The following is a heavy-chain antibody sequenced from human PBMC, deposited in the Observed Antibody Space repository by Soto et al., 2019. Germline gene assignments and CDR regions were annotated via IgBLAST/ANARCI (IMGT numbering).Heavy chain of an antibody. CDR3: AKDAIIRYPGTDGAFDI. D-gene: IGHD1-1*01. CDR1: GFTFDDYA. J-gene: IGHJ3*02. Sequence: EVQLVESGGGLVQPGRSLRLSCAASGFTFDDYAMHWVRQAPGKGLEWVSGISWNSGSIGYADSVKGRFTISRDNAKNSLYLQMTSLRAEDTALYYCAKDAIIRYPGTDGAFDIWGQGTMVTVSS. V-gene: IGHV3-9*01. CDR2: ISWNSGSI.